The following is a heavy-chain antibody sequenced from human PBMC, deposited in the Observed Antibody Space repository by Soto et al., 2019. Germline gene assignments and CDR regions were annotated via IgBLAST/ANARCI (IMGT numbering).Heavy chain of an antibody. CDR3: ARDMGFWLSDY. J-gene: IGHJ4*02. CDR1: WYTFPNYS. V-gene: IGHV1-3*01. D-gene: IGHD3-10*01. CDR2: INAGNGNR. Sequence: APVKVSCKASWYTFPNYSMHLVRQAPGQRLEWMGWINAGNGNRKYSQKFQGRVTITTDTSASTAYMELSSLRSEDTDVYYCARDMGFWLSDYWGQGTLVTVSS.